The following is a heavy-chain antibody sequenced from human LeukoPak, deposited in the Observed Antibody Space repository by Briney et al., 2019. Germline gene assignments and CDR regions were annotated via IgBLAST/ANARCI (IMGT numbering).Heavy chain of an antibody. CDR2: ISSSSSYI. CDR1: GFTFSSYS. Sequence: SGGSLRLSCAASGFTFSSYSMNWVRQAPGKGLEWVSSISSSSSYIYYADSVKGRFTISRDNAKNSLYLQMNSLRAEGTAVYYCARGSSSWYGNVDYWGQGTLVTVSS. V-gene: IGHV3-21*01. D-gene: IGHD6-13*01. CDR3: ARGSSSWYGNVDY. J-gene: IGHJ4*02.